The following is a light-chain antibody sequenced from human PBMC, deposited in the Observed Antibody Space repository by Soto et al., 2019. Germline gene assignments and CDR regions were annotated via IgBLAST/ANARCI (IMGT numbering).Light chain of an antibody. J-gene: IGLJ2*01. V-gene: IGLV2-11*01. Sequence: QSVLTQPRSVSGSPGQSVTISCTGTSSDVGGYNYVSWYQQHPGKAPKLMIYDVSKRPSGVPDRFSGSKSGNTASLTISGLQAADDADYYCCSYAGSYTYVVFGGGTKLTVL. CDR2: DVS. CDR1: SSDVGGYNY. CDR3: CSYAGSYTYVV.